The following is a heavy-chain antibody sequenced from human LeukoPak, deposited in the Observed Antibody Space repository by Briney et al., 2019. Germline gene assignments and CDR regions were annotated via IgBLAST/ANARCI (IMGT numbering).Heavy chain of an antibody. J-gene: IGHJ6*04. V-gene: IGHV3-48*03. CDR1: GFTFSSYE. CDR3: AELGITMIGGV. CDR2: ISSSGSTI. Sequence: PGGSLRLSCAASGFTFSSYEMNWVRQAPGKGLEGVSYISSSGSTIYYADSVKGRFTISRDNAKNSLYLQMNSRRAEDTAVYYCAELGITMIGGVWGKGTTVTISS. D-gene: IGHD3-10*02.